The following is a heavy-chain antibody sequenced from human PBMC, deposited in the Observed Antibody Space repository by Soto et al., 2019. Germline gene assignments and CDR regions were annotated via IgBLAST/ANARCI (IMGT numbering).Heavy chain of an antibody. CDR2: TYYRSKWHN. Sequence: SQTLSLTCAISGDSVSSNSAAWNWIRQSPSRGLEWLGRTYYRSKWHNDYAVSVKSRITINPDTSKNQFSLQLNSVTPEDTAVYYCAREGLGYCSSTSCYGFDYWGQGTLVTVSS. CDR3: AREGLGYCSSTSCYGFDY. CDR1: GDSVSSNSAA. V-gene: IGHV6-1*01. D-gene: IGHD2-2*01. J-gene: IGHJ4*02.